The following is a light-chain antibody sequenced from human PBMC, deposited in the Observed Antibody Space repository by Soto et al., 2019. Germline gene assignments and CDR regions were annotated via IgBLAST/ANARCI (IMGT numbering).Light chain of an antibody. CDR3: QSYDSGLSGVV. Sequence: QSVLTQPPSVSGAPGQRVTISCTGSSSNLGAGYDVNWYQQLPGSAPKLLLYVSNNRPSGVPDRFSGSKSGTSASLAITGLQAEDEADYYCQSYDSGLSGVVFGGGTQLTVL. CDR2: VSN. CDR1: SSNLGAGYD. J-gene: IGLJ2*01. V-gene: IGLV1-40*01.